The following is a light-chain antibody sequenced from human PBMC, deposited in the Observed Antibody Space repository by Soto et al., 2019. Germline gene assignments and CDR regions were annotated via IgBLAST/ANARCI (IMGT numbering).Light chain of an antibody. J-gene: IGLJ3*02. CDR2: EGS. Sequence: QSALTQPASVSGSPGQSITISCTGTSSDVGRYNLVSWYQQHPGKAPKLMIYEGSKRHSGVSNRFSGSKSGNTASLTISGLQAEDEADYYCCSYAGSPWVFGGGTQLTVL. V-gene: IGLV2-23*01. CDR3: CSYAGSPWV. CDR1: SSDVGRYNL.